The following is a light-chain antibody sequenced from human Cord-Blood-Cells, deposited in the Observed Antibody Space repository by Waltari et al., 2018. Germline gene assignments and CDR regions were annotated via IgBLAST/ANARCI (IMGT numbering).Light chain of an antibody. CDR3: QQYNNWPPGT. V-gene: IGKV3-15*01. J-gene: IGKJ1*01. Sequence: ELAMPQSPATLSVSPGERATISCRASHSVSRNLAWYHEKPGQAPRVPIYGASTRATGIPPRFSGSGSGTEFALTSSSQQSEDFAVLYCQQYNNWPPGTFGQGTKVEIK. CDR1: HSVSRN. CDR2: GAS.